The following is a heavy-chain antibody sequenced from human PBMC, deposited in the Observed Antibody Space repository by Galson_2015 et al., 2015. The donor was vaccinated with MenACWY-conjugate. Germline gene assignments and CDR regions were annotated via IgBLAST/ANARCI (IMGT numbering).Heavy chain of an antibody. CDR3: AALPYYDSSGYRPP. D-gene: IGHD3-22*01. Sequence: ETLSLTCTVSGGSISSSSYYWGWIRQPPGQGLEWIGSIYYSGSTYYNPSLKSRVTISVDTSKNQFSLKLSSVTAADTAVYYCAALPYYDSSGYRPPWGQGTLVTVSS. V-gene: IGHV4-39*01. J-gene: IGHJ4*02. CDR1: GGSISSSSYY. CDR2: IYYSGST.